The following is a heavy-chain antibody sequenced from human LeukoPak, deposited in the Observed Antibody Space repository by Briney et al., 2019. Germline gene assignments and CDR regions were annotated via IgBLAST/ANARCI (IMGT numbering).Heavy chain of an antibody. CDR3: ASLAWGYCSSTSCPY. CDR2: IYHSGTT. CDR1: GYSISSGYY. J-gene: IGHJ4*02. V-gene: IGHV4-38-2*01. D-gene: IGHD2-2*01. Sequence: PSETLSLTCAVSGYSISSGYYWGWIRQPPGKGLEWIGTIYHSGTTYYNPSLKSRVTISVDTSKNQFSLKLSSVTAADTAVYYCASLAWGYCSSTSCPYWGQGTLVTVSS.